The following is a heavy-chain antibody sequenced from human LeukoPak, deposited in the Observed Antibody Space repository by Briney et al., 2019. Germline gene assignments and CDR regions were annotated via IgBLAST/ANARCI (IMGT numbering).Heavy chain of an antibody. Sequence: GSLRLSCAASGFTFSSYAMHWVRQAPGKGLEYVSAIGSNGGSTYYANSVKGRFTISRDNSKNTLYLQMGSLRAEDMAVYYCARGSSSWYGWDYWGQGTLVTVSS. V-gene: IGHV3-64*01. CDR3: ARGSSSWYGWDY. CDR1: GFTFSSYA. CDR2: IGSNGGST. D-gene: IGHD6-13*01. J-gene: IGHJ4*02.